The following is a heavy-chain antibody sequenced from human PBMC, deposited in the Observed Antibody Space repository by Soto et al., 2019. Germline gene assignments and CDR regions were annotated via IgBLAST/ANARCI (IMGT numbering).Heavy chain of an antibody. J-gene: IGHJ4*02. Sequence: QVQLQESGPGLVKPSQTLSLTCSVSGGSISRGGYYWSWIRQHPGKGLEWIGYLYYTGSTSYKPSLNGRLPLSVDTSKTRLALRLSSVPAAGTDVNYCASFRGCPTYYFDYCGQGTLVTVSS. CDR2: LYYTGST. CDR1: GGSISRGGYY. CDR3: ASFRGCPTYYFDY. V-gene: IGHV4-31*03. D-gene: IGHD3-10*01.